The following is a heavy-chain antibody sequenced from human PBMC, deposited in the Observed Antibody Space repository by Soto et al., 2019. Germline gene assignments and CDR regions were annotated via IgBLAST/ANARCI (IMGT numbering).Heavy chain of an antibody. CDR2: ISSSGSTI. CDR1: GFTFSSYE. J-gene: IGHJ4*02. Sequence: EVQLVESGGGLVQPGGSLRLSCAASGFTFSSYEMNWVRQAPGKGLEWVSYISSSGSTIYYADSVKGRFTISRDSAKNSLYLQRNSRRAEDTAVYYCARGQYSGGGGYFDYWGQETLVTVSS. CDR3: ARGQYSGGGGYFDY. V-gene: IGHV3-48*03. D-gene: IGHD6-19*01.